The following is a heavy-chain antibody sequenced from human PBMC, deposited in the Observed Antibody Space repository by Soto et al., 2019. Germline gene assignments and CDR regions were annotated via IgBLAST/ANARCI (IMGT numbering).Heavy chain of an antibody. CDR1: GGSISSGGYS. CDR3: ARLGAAGYYFDY. Sequence: SETLSLTCAVSGGSISSGGYSWSWIRQPPGKGLEWIGYIYHSGSTYYNPSLKSRVTISVDGSKNQFSLKLSSVTAADTAVYYCARLGAAGYYFDYWGQGTLVTVSS. D-gene: IGHD6-13*01. V-gene: IGHV4-30-2*01. CDR2: IYHSGST. J-gene: IGHJ4*02.